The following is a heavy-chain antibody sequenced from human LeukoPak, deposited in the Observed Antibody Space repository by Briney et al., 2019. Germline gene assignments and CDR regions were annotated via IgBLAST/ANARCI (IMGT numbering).Heavy chain of an antibody. D-gene: IGHD2-2*01. CDR3: ARSPPIGYCSSTSCYEMDV. Sequence: GGSLRLSCAASGFTFSSYSMNWVRQAPGKGLEWVSSISSSSSYTYYADSVKGRFTISRDNAKNSLYLQMNSLRAEDTAVYYCARSPPIGYCSSTSCYEMDVWGQGTTVTVSS. V-gene: IGHV3-21*01. J-gene: IGHJ6*02. CDR2: ISSSSSYT. CDR1: GFTFSSYS.